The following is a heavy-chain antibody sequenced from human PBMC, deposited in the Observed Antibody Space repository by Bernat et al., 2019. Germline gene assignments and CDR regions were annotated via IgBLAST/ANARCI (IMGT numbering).Heavy chain of an antibody. CDR3: ARPLLHVAVIPADGAEY. V-gene: IGHV3-7*03. CDR1: GFTFSSYW. Sequence: EVQLVESGGGLVQPGGSLRLSCAASGFTFSSYWMTWVRQAPGKGLEWVANIKQDGSERSYADSVKGRFSISRDNAKNSLYLQMNSLRAEDTAVYYCARPLLHVAVIPADGAEYWGQGPLVTVS. CDR2: IKQDGSER. J-gene: IGHJ4*01. D-gene: IGHD2-2*01.